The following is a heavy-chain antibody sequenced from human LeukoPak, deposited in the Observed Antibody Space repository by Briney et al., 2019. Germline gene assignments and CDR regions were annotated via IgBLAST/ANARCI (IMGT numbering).Heavy chain of an antibody. Sequence: GESLRLSCEASGFLFGGFAMNWVRQAPGKGLEWVSIIYSHGATTFYADSVKGRFTISRDNSRNTLYLQMTSLRVEDTAIYYCAKDSIPDGYNTLDYWGQGTLVTVSS. V-gene: IGHV3-23*01. D-gene: IGHD3-10*01. CDR1: GFLFGGFA. CDR2: IYSHGATT. J-gene: IGHJ4*02. CDR3: AKDSIPDGYNTLDY.